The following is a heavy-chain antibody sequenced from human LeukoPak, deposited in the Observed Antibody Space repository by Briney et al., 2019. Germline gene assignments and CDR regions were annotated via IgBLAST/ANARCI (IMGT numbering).Heavy chain of an antibody. D-gene: IGHD5-12*01. J-gene: IGHJ4*02. CDR1: GFTFDDYG. CDR3: ARAWYSGYDSDY. CDR2: INWNGGST. Sequence: GGSLRLSCAASGFTFDDYGMSWVRQAPGKGLEWVSGINWNGGSTGYADSVKGRFTISRDNAKNSLYLQMNSLRAEDTALHYCARAWYSGYDSDYWGQGTLVTVSA. V-gene: IGHV3-20*04.